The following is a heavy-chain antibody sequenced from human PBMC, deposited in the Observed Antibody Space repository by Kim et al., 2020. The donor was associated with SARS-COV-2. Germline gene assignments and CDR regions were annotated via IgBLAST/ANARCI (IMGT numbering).Heavy chain of an antibody. CDR1: GYTFTSYA. Sequence: ASVKVSCKASGYTFTSYAMNWVRQAPGQGLEWMGWINTNTGNPTYAQGFTGRFVFSLDTSVSTAYLQISSLKAEDTAVYYCARESITIWERYMDVWGKGTTVTVSS. CDR3: ARESITIWERYMDV. CDR2: INTNTGNP. D-gene: IGHD3-3*01. V-gene: IGHV7-4-1*02. J-gene: IGHJ6*03.